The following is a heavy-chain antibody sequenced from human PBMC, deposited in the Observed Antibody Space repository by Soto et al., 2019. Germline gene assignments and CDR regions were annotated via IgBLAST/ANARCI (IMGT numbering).Heavy chain of an antibody. Sequence: SETLSLTCTVSGGSISSGDYYWSWIRQPPGKGLEWIGYIYYSGSTYYNPSLKSRVTISVDTSKNQFSLKLGSVTAADTAVYYCAREIGNYPPYYYGMDVWGRGTTVTVSS. D-gene: IGHD1-7*01. CDR2: IYYSGST. CDR3: AREIGNYPPYYYGMDV. J-gene: IGHJ6*02. CDR1: GGSISSGDYY. V-gene: IGHV4-30-4*01.